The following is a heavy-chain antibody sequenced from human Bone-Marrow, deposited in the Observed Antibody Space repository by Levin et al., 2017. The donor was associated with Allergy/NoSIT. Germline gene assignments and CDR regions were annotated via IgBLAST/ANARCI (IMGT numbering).Heavy chain of an antibody. CDR1: GFTFTDYA. CDR3: ARHKDYGGNGYYYYCMDV. CDR2: VSWNSGTI. Sequence: GGSLRLSCAASGFTFTDYAIHWIRQAPGRGLEWVSGVSWNSGTIGYADSVKGRFTISRDNAKNSLYLQMNRLRTEDKALDFCARHKDYGGNGYYYYCMDVWGQGTTVTVSS. J-gene: IGHJ6*02. V-gene: IGHV3-9*01. D-gene: IGHD4-23*01.